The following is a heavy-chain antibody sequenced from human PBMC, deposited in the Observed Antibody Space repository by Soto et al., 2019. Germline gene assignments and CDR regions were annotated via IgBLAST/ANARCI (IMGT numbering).Heavy chain of an antibody. CDR1: GFTFSSYG. V-gene: IGHV3-30*03. CDR2: ISYDGSNK. CDR3: ARVPLYTTVTTYYYYGMDV. D-gene: IGHD4-17*01. Sequence: GGSLRLSCAASGFTFSSYGMHWVRQAPGKGLEWVAVISYDGSNKYYADSVKGRFTISRDNSKNTLYLQMNSLRAEDTAVYYCARVPLYTTVTTYYYYGMDVWGQGTTVTVSS. J-gene: IGHJ6*02.